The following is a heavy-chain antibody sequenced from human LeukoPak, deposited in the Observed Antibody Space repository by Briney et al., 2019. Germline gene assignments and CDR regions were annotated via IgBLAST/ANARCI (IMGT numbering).Heavy chain of an antibody. CDR1: GFTFSTYW. Sequence: GGSLRLSCAASGFTFSTYWMTWVRQAPGTGLEWVANINQNGSEKYSVDSVKGRFTISRYNAKNSLYLQMNSLRAEDTAVYYCAALTMIRGVIGYWGQGTLVTVSS. V-gene: IGHV3-7*01. CDR3: AALTMIRGVIGY. CDR2: INQNGSEK. D-gene: IGHD3-10*01. J-gene: IGHJ4*02.